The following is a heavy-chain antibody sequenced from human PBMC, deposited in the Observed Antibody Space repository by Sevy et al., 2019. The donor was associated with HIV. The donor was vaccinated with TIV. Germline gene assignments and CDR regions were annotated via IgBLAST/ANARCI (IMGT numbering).Heavy chain of an antibody. CDR2: IVGRGGST. CDR1: GFAFSSFA. CDR3: AKELYGAAAAFYWYFDL. J-gene: IGHJ2*01. Sequence: GGSLRLSCAASGFAFSSFAMSWVRQAPGKGLEWVSAIVGRGGSTYYADSVKGRFTISRDNSKNTLYLQMNSLRAGDTALYYCAKELYGAAAAFYWYFDLWGRGTLVTVSS. D-gene: IGHD6-13*01. V-gene: IGHV3-23*01.